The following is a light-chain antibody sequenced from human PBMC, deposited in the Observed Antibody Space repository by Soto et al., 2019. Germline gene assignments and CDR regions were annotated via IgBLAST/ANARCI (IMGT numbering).Light chain of an antibody. CDR1: SSDVGTYSF. CDR3: SSYTSSTAV. V-gene: IGLV2-14*03. Sequence: QSALTQPASVSGSPGQSIAISCTGTSSDVGTYSFVSWYQQHPGKAPKLLIYDVSNRPSGVSDRFSGSKSGNTASLTISGLQAEDEADYYCSSYTSSTAVFGGGTKQTVL. J-gene: IGLJ2*01. CDR2: DVS.